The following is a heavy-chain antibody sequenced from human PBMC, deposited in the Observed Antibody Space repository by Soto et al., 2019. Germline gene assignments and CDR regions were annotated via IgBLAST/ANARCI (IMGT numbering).Heavy chain of an antibody. CDR2: INHSGST. D-gene: IGHD4-17*01. CDR1: GGSFSGYY. CDR3: AIIRWVTGVLY. Sequence: QVQLQQWGAGLLKPSETLSLTCAVYGGSFSGYYWSWIRQPPGKGLEWIGEINHSGSTNYNPALKSRVTISVDTSKNQFSLKLSSVTAADTAVYYCAIIRWVTGVLYWGQGTLVTVSS. J-gene: IGHJ4*02. V-gene: IGHV4-34*01.